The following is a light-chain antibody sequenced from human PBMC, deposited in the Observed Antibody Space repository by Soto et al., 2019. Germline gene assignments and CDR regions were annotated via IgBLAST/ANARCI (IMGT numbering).Light chain of an antibody. V-gene: IGKV3-20*01. CDR2: GAS. J-gene: IGKJ4*02. CDR1: QSVSTNY. Sequence: EIVLTQSPGTLSLSPGERATLSCRASQSVSTNYLAWYQQKPGQAPRLLIYGASSRATGIPDRFSGSGSGTDFTLTISRREPEDFAVYFCHQYGSSPFTFGGGTQVEIK. CDR3: HQYGSSPFT.